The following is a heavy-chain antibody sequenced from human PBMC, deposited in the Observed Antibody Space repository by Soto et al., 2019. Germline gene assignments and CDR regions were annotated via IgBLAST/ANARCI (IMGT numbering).Heavy chain of an antibody. Sequence: QVQLVESGGGVVQPGRSLRLSCAASGFTFSSYAMHWVRQAPGKGLEWVAVISYDGSNKYYADSVKGRFTISRDNSKNTLYLQMNSLRAEDTAVYYCAREWGRYFDYWGQGTLVTVSS. CDR1: GFTFSSYA. V-gene: IGHV3-30-3*01. CDR3: AREWGRYFDY. J-gene: IGHJ4*02. D-gene: IGHD3-16*01. CDR2: ISYDGSNK.